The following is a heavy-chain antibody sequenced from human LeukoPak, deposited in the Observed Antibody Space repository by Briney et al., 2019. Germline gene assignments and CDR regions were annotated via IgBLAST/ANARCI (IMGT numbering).Heavy chain of an antibody. CDR3: ARDRRYYDSSGYNWFDP. J-gene: IGHJ5*02. CDR1: GGTFSSYA. CDR2: IIPILGIA. V-gene: IGHV1-69*04. Sequence: GASVKVSCKASGGTFSSYAISWVRQAPGQGLEWMGRIIPILGIANYAQKFQGRVTITADKSTSTAYMELSSLRSEDTAVYYCARDRRYYDSSGYNWFDPWGQGTLVTVSS. D-gene: IGHD3-22*01.